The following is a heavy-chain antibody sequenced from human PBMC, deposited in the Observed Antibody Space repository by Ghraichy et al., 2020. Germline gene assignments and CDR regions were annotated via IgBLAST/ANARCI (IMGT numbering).Heavy chain of an antibody. Sequence: GGSLRLSCAASGFTVSSNYMSWVRQAPGKGLEWVSVIFSGGSTYYAASVKGRFTISRDNSKNTLYLQMNSLRAEDTAVYYCARLTSYYDSSGSPLWFDPWGQGTLVTVSS. CDR3: ARLTSYYDSSGSPLWFDP. V-gene: IGHV3-66*04. J-gene: IGHJ5*02. CDR1: GFTVSSNY. D-gene: IGHD3-22*01. CDR2: IFSGGST.